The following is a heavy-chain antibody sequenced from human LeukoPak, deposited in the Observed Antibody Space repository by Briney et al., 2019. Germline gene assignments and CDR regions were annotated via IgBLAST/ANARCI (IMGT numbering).Heavy chain of an antibody. V-gene: IGHV3-7*01. D-gene: IGHD2-2*01. CDR1: GFTFSNYW. J-gene: IGHJ5*02. CDR2: IKQDGSEK. Sequence: TGGSLRLSCAAPGFTFSNYWMNWVRQPPGKGLEWVANIKQDGSEKYYVDSVKGRFSISRDNAKNSLYLQMNSLRGDDTAVYYCATGLCTSSNCYGNWIDPWGRGTLVTVSS. CDR3: ATGLCTSSNCYGNWIDP.